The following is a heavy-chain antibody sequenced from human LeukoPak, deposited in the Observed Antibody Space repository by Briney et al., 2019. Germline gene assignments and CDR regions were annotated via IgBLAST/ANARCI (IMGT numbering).Heavy chain of an antibody. Sequence: NPSETLSPTCAVYGGSFSGYYWRWIRQPPGEGLEWIGEINHSGSTNYNPSLKSRVTISVDTPKNQFSLKLSSVTAADRAVYYCARANYYDSSCYSHWGQGTLDTVP. CDR1: GGSFSGYY. CDR2: INHSGST. J-gene: IGHJ4*02. CDR3: ARANYYDSSCYSH. D-gene: IGHD3-22*01. V-gene: IGHV4-34*01.